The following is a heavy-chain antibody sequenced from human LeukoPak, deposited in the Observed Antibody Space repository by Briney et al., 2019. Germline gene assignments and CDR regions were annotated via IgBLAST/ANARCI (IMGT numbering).Heavy chain of an antibody. J-gene: IGHJ3*02. V-gene: IGHV1-46*01. CDR2: INPSGGST. CDR3: ARFASLYSRSWYYAFDI. CDR1: GYTFTSND. D-gene: IGHD6-13*01. Sequence: GASVKVSCKASGYTFTSNDIHWVRQAPGQGLEWMGIINPSGGSTSYAQKFQGRATMTRDTSTSTVYMELSSLRSEDTAVYYCARFASLYSRSWYYAFDIWGQGTMVTVSS.